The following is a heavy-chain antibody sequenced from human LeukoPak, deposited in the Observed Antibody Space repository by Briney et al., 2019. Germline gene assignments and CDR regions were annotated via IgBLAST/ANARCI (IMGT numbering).Heavy chain of an antibody. Sequence: ASVKVSCKASGYTFTSYGISWVRQAPGQGLEWMGWMNPNSGNTGYAQKFQGRVTMTRNTSISTAYMELSSLRSEDTAVYYCARGSHIYSSSSDYWGQGTLVTVSS. D-gene: IGHD6-13*01. J-gene: IGHJ4*02. V-gene: IGHV1-8*02. CDR2: MNPNSGNT. CDR1: GYTFTSYG. CDR3: ARGSHIYSSSSDY.